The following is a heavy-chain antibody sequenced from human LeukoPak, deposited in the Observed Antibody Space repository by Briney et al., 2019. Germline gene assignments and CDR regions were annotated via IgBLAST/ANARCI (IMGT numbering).Heavy chain of an antibody. V-gene: IGHV1-8*01. CDR1: GYTFTSYD. Sequence: GASVKVSCKASGYTFTSYDINWVRQATGQGLEWMGWMNPNSGNTGYAQKFQGRVTMTRNTSISTAYMELSSLRSEDTAVYYCARGRGKYQLLYRFQSRGYSYGNFDYWGQGTLVTVSS. J-gene: IGHJ4*02. D-gene: IGHD2-2*02. CDR3: ARGRGKYQLLYRFQSRGYSYGNFDY. CDR2: MNPNSGNT.